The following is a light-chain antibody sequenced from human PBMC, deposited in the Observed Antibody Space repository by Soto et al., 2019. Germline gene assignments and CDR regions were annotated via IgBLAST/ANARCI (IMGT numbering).Light chain of an antibody. CDR2: GAS. J-gene: IGKJ1*01. CDR3: QQYGSSSTT. CDR1: QSVSSN. Sequence: EIVMTQSPATLSVSPGERATLSCRASQSVSSNLAWYQQKPGQAPRLLIYGASTRATGIPARFSGSGSGTEFTLTISSLQSEEFAVYYCQQYGSSSTTFAQGSKVDXK. V-gene: IGKV3-15*01.